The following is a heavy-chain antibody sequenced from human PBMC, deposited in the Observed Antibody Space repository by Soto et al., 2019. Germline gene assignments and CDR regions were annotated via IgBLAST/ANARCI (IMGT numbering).Heavy chain of an antibody. J-gene: IGHJ4*02. CDR2: ISSTTNYI. CDR3: ARESEDLTSNFDY. Sequence: LRLSCSASGFTFTRYSMNWVRQAPGKGLEWVSSISSTTNYIYYGDSMKGRFTISRDNAKNSLYLEMNSLRAEDTAVYYCARESEDLTSNFDYWGQGTLVTVSS. CDR1: GFTFTRYS. V-gene: IGHV3-21*06.